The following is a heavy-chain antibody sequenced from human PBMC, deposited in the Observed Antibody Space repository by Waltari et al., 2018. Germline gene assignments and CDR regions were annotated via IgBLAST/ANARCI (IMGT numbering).Heavy chain of an antibody. V-gene: IGHV3-53*01. CDR2: IHNGVDT. CDR1: GLPVPEHP. Sequence: EVQLMEPGGGLIQPGGSLRVSCAASGLPVPEHPMAWVSQISGKGLELVSSIHNGVDTYYADAVKGRFTVFSDNSKNTVLLQMNSLRAEDTAFYYCARIRPTTTSGWVPFDYWGQGTLVTVS. D-gene: IGHD6-19*01. CDR3: ARIRPTTTSGWVPFDY. J-gene: IGHJ4*02.